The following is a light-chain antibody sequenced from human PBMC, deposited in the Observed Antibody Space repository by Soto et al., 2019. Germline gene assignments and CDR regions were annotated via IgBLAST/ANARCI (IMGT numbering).Light chain of an antibody. V-gene: IGKV3-11*01. CDR1: QSVSSY. CDR3: QQHS. J-gene: IGKJ3*01. Sequence: EIVLTQSAATLSLSPGERATLSCRASQSVSSYLAWYQQKPGQAPRLLIYDASTRAAGIPARVSGSGSGTDVTLPIRGIEPEDFAVYDCQQHSLGP. CDR2: DAS.